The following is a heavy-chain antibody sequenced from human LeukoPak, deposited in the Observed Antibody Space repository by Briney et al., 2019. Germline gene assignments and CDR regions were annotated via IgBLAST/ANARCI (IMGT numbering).Heavy chain of an antibody. V-gene: IGHV1-18*01. D-gene: IGHD2-2*01. CDR2: ISAYNGNT. CDR1: GYTFTSYG. CDR3: ARTLGYCSSTSCHVFDY. J-gene: IGHJ4*02. Sequence: ASVKVSCKASGYTFTSYGISWVRQAPGQGLEWMGWISAYNGNTNYAQKLQDRVTMTTDTSTSTAYMELRSLRSDDTAVYYCARTLGYCSSTSCHVFDYWGQGTLVTVSS.